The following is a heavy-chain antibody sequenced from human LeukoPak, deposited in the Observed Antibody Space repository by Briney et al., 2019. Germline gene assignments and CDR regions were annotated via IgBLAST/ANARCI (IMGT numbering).Heavy chain of an antibody. CDR1: GGTFSSYA. V-gene: IGHV1-69*13. Sequence: SVKVSCKASGGTFSSYAISWVRQAPGQGLEWMGEIIPIFGTANYAQKFQGRVTITADESTSTAYMELSSLRSEDTAVYYCARSGTTRKDFDYWGQGTLVTVSS. CDR3: ARSGTTRKDFDY. J-gene: IGHJ4*02. D-gene: IGHD1-1*01. CDR2: IIPIFGTA.